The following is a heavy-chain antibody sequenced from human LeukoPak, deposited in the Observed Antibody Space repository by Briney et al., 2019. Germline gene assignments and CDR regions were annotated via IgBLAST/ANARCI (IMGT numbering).Heavy chain of an antibody. Sequence: PGGSLRLSCAASGFTVSSNYMSWVRQAPGKGLEWVSVIYSGGSTYYADSVKVRFTISRDNSKNTLYLQMGSLRAEDMAVYYCARDGRWFGELLYTTYYYYYMDVWGKGTTVTISS. CDR1: GFTVSSNY. D-gene: IGHD3-10*01. CDR2: IYSGGST. CDR3: ARDGRWFGELLYTTYYYYYMDV. V-gene: IGHV3-53*05. J-gene: IGHJ6*03.